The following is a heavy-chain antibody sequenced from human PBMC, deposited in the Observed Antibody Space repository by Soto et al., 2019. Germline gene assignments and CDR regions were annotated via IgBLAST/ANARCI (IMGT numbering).Heavy chain of an antibody. CDR1: GFTFSSYS. CDR2: ISSSSSYI. D-gene: IGHD4-17*01. Sequence: PGGSLRLSCAASGFTFSSYSMNWVRQAPGKGLEWVSSISSSSSYIYYADSVKGRFTISRDNAKNSLYLQMNSLRAEDTAVYYCARDSSGDYPYVYYYGMDVWGQGTTVTVSS. V-gene: IGHV3-21*01. J-gene: IGHJ6*02. CDR3: ARDSSGDYPYVYYYGMDV.